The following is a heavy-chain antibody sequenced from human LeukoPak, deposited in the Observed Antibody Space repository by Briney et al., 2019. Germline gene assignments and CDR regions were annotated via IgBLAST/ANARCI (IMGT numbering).Heavy chain of an antibody. V-gene: IGHV1-18*01. CDR1: GYAFSSYG. J-gene: IGHJ4*02. CDR3: ARDAYGSGKGYFDY. D-gene: IGHD3-10*01. Sequence: EASVTVSCKASGYAFSSYGFSWVRQAPGQGLEWMGWISGYDGNTKSVDKLQGRVTLTTDTSTSTAYLELRSLTSDDTAVYYCARDAYGSGKGYFDYWGQGTLVTVS. CDR2: ISGYDGNT.